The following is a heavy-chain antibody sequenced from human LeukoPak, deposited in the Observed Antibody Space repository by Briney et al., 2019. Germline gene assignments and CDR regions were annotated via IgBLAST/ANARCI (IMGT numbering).Heavy chain of an antibody. CDR2: ISGSGCST. CDR1: GFTFSSYG. D-gene: IGHD6-13*01. V-gene: IGHV3-23*01. J-gene: IGHJ4*02. Sequence: PGGSLRLSCAASGFTFSSYGMRWVRQAPGKGLEWVSSISGSGCSTYYADSVKGRFTISRDNSKNTLYLQMNSLRAEDTAVYYCAKGLGSSWPRYFDYWGQGTLVTVSS. CDR3: AKGLGSSWPRYFDY.